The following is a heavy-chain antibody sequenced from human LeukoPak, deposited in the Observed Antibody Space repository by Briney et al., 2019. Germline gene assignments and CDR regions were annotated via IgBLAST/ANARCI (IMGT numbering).Heavy chain of an antibody. CDR1: GYTFTGYY. V-gene: IGHV1-2*02. CDR2: INPNSGGT. CDR3: AKDSLWFGELQLCY. Sequence: ASVKVSCKASGYTFTGYYMHWVRQAPGQGLEWMGWINPNSGGTNYAQKFQGRVTMTRDTSISTAYMELSRLRSDDTAVYYCAKDSLWFGELQLCYWGQGTLVTVSS. D-gene: IGHD3-10*01. J-gene: IGHJ4*02.